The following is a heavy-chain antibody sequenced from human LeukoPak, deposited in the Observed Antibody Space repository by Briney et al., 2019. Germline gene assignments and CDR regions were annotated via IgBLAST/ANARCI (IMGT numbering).Heavy chain of an antibody. J-gene: IGHJ4*02. V-gene: IGHV1-46*01. CDR3: ARDQEGFDY. CDR2: IYPRDGST. Sequence: ASVKVSCKASGYTFTSNYIHWVRQAPGQGLEWMGVIYPRDGSTSYAQEFQGRVTVTRDTSTSTVHMELSGLRSEDTAVYYCARDQEGFDYWGQGTLVTVSS. CDR1: GYTFTSNY.